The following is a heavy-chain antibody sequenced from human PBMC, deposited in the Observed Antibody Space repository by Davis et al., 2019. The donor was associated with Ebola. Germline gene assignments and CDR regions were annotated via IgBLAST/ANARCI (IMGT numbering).Heavy chain of an antibody. V-gene: IGHV4-39*01. CDR1: GASISSSNYY. Sequence: MPSETLSLTCTVSGASISSSNYYWGWIRQPPGKGLEWIGSIYYSGSTNYNPSLKSRVTISVDTSKNQFSLKLSSVTAADTAVYYCARHRGARGYVAKYYFDYWGQGTLVTVSS. CDR3: ARHRGARGYVAKYYFDY. D-gene: IGHD5-12*01. CDR2: IYYSGST. J-gene: IGHJ4*02.